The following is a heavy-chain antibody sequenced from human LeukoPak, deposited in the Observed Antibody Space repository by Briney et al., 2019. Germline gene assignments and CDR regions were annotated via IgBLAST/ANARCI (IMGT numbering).Heavy chain of an antibody. CDR1: GDSVSSNSAA. CDR3: ARDGRVCSSTSCPYYMDV. J-gene: IGHJ6*03. D-gene: IGHD2-2*01. CDR2: TYYRSKWYN. Sequence: SQTLSLTCAISGDSVSSNSAAWNWIRQSPSRGLEWLGRTYYRSKWYNDYAVPVKSRITINPDTSKNQFSLQLNSVTPEDTAVYYCARDGRVCSSTSCPYYMDVWGKGTTVTVSS. V-gene: IGHV6-1*01.